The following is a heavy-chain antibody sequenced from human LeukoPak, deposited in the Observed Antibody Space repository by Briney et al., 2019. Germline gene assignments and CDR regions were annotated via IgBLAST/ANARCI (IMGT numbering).Heavy chain of an antibody. CDR2: ISGSGGST. D-gene: IGHD4-17*01. Sequence: GGSLRLSCAASGFTFSSYAMSWVRQAPGKGLEWVSAISGSGGSTYYADSVKGRFTISRDNAKNSLYLQMNSLRAEDTAVYYCARVSYGDYFFDYWGQGTLVTVSS. V-gene: IGHV3-23*01. CDR3: ARVSYGDYFFDY. J-gene: IGHJ4*02. CDR1: GFTFSSYA.